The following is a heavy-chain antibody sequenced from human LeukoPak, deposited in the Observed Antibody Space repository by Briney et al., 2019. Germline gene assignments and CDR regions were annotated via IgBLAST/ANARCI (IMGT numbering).Heavy chain of an antibody. Sequence: GGSLRLSCAASGFTFSSYGMHWVRQAPGKGLEWVAVIWYDGSNKYYADSVKGRFTISRDNSKNTLYLQMNSLRAEDTAVYYCARAVIHPYYYHGMDVWGQGTTVTVSS. CDR1: GFTFSSYG. D-gene: IGHD4-11*01. V-gene: IGHV3-33*01. CDR2: IWYDGSNK. J-gene: IGHJ6*02. CDR3: ARAVIHPYYYHGMDV.